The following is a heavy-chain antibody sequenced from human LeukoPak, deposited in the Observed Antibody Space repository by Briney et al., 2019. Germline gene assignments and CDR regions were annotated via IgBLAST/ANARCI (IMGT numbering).Heavy chain of an antibody. CDR2: INHSGST. Sequence: SETLSLTCAVYGGSFSGYYWSWIRQPPGKGLEWIGEINHSGSTNYNPSLKSRVTLSVDTSKNQFSLKLSSVTAADTAVYYCARGMGDSGFNFDYWGQGTLVTVSS. J-gene: IGHJ4*02. V-gene: IGHV4-34*01. CDR3: ARGMGDSGFNFDY. CDR1: GGSFSGYY. D-gene: IGHD5-12*01.